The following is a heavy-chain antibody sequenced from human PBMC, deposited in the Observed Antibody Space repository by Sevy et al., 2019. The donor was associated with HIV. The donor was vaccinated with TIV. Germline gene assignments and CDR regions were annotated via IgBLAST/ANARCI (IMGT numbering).Heavy chain of an antibody. Sequence: GGSLRLSCTASGFAFTNYYAMHWVRQAPGKGLEWVALRSYDGSDKFYADSVKGRFTITRENFKNTLYLQMNGLTTEDTAVYYCARPRANYVDDYFFYAMDVWGQGTTVTVSS. CDR1: GFAFTNYYA. CDR2: RSYDGSDK. V-gene: IGHV3-30-3*01. J-gene: IGHJ6*02. CDR3: ARPRANYVDDYFFYAMDV. D-gene: IGHD4-17*01.